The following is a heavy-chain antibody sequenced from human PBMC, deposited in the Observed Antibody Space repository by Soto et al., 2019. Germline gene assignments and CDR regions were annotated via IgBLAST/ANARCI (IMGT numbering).Heavy chain of an antibody. CDR3: AREETTIFGVVIRD. CDR2: IYYSGST. D-gene: IGHD3-3*01. CDR1: GGSISSYY. Sequence: SETLSLTCTVSGGSISSYYWSWIRQPPGKGLEWIGYIYYSGSTNYNPSLKSRVTISVDTSKNQFSLKLSSVTAADTAVYYCAREETTIFGVVIRDWGQGTLVTVSS. J-gene: IGHJ1*01. V-gene: IGHV4-59*01.